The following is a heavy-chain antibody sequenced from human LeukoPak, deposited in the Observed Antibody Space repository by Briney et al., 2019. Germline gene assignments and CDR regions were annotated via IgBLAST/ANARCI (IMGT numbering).Heavy chain of an antibody. CDR3: AKKIDRVVDYYYGMDV. V-gene: IGHV3-30*18. Sequence: GGSLRLSCAASGFTFSTYGMHWVRQAPGKGLEWVAVISYDGSNKYYADSVKGRFTISRDNSKNTLYLQMNSLRAEDTAVYYCAKKIDRVVDYYYGMDVRGQGTTVTVSS. D-gene: IGHD1-14*01. CDR2: ISYDGSNK. J-gene: IGHJ6*02. CDR1: GFTFSTYG.